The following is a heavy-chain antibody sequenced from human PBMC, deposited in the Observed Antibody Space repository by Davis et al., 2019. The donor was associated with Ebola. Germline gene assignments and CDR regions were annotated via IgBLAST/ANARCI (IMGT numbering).Heavy chain of an antibody. CDR1: GFTFSSYG. D-gene: IGHD1-26*01. CDR2: ISHDGSNK. CDR3: AKAKWEVEYHYSGMDV. V-gene: IGHV3-30*18. J-gene: IGHJ6*04. Sequence: PGGSLRLSCAASGFTFSSYGMQWVRQAPGKGLEWVAVISHDGSNKYYAGSVKGRFTISRDNSQNTLYLQMNSLGAEDTAVYLCAKAKWEVEYHYSGMDVWGKGTTVTVSS.